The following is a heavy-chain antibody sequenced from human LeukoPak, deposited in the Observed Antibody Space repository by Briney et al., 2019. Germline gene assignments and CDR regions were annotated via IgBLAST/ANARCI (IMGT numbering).Heavy chain of an antibody. J-gene: IGHJ5*02. CDR1: GYTFTGYY. CDR2: INPNSGGT. Sequence: ASVKVSCKASGYTFTGYYMHWVRQAPGQGLEWMGWINPNSGGTNYAQKFLGRVTMTRDTSISTAYMELSRLRSDDTAVYYCARAEGIYCSSTSCDEDWFDPWGQGTLVTVSS. V-gene: IGHV1-2*02. CDR3: ARAEGIYCSSTSCDEDWFDP. D-gene: IGHD2-2*01.